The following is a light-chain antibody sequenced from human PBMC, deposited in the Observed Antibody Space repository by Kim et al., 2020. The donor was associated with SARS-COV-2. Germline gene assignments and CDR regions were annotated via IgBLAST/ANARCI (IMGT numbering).Light chain of an antibody. CDR2: SAS. CDR3: HQYRGSPLT. CDR1: QSVSSIY. Sequence: SPGESTPLSCRARQSVSSIYLAWYQQKPGRAPRLLIYSASSRATGIPDRFSGSGSGTDFTLTISRLEPEDFAVYYCHQYRGSPLTFGGGTKVDIK. V-gene: IGKV3-20*01. J-gene: IGKJ4*01.